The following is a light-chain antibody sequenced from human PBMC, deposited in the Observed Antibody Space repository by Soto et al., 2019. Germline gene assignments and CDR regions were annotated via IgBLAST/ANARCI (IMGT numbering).Light chain of an antibody. CDR1: QSVSSY. V-gene: IGKV3-11*01. CDR2: DAS. J-gene: IGKJ4*01. CDR3: QQRSNWPST. Sequence: EIVLTQSPATLSLSPGNRATLSCRASQSVSSYLAWYQQKPGQAPRLLIYDASNRATGIPARFSGSGSWTDFTLTITSLEPEDFAVYYCQQRSNWPSTFGGGNKVEIK.